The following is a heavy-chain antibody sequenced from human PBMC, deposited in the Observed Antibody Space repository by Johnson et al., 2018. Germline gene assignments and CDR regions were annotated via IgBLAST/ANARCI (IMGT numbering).Heavy chain of an antibody. V-gene: IGHV3-23*04. Sequence: EVQLVESGGGLVKPGGSLRLSCAASGFTFSNAWMNWVRQAPGKGLEWVSGISGSGGSTYYADSVKGRFTISRDNSKNTLYLQMNSLRGADTAVYYCASDAPGWGLLWRYAFDIWGTGTMVTVSS. CDR3: ASDAPGWGLLWRYAFDI. CDR2: ISGSGGST. D-gene: IGHD1-26*01. J-gene: IGHJ3*02. CDR1: GFTFSNAW.